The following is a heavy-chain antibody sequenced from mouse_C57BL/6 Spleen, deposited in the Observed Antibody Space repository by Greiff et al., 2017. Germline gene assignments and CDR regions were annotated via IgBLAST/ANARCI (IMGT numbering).Heavy chain of an antibody. J-gene: IGHJ1*03. D-gene: IGHD2-5*01. CDR3: ALQEEGYSNGDFDV. CDR2: IDPSDSYT. CDR1: GYTFTSYW. V-gene: IGHV1-69*01. Sequence: QVQLKQPGAELVMPGASVKLSCKASGYTFTSYWMHWVKQRPGQGLEWIGEIDPSDSYTNYNQKFKGKSTLTVDKSSSTAYMQLSSLTSEDSAVYYCALQEEGYSNGDFDVWGTGTTVTVSS.